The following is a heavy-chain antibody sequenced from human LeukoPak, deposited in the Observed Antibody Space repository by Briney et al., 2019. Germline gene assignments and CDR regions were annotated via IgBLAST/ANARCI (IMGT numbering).Heavy chain of an antibody. J-gene: IGHJ4*02. CDR1: GFTFDDYA. CDR2: ISGDGGST. CDR3: AKWVRDYYDSSGYRPGYFDY. V-gene: IGHV3-43*02. Sequence: PGGSLRLSCAASGFTFDDYAMHWVRQAPGKGLEWVSLISGDGGSTYYADSVKGRFTISRDNRKNSPYLQMNSLRTKDTASYYCAKWVRDYYDSSGYRPGYFDYWGQGTLVTVSS. D-gene: IGHD3-22*01.